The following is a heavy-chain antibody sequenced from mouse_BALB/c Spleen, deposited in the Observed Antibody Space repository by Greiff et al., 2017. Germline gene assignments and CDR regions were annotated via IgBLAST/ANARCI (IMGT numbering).Heavy chain of an antibody. CDR1: GYTFSSYW. J-gene: IGHJ3*01. CDR2: ILPGSGST. D-gene: IGHD1-1*01. Sequence: QVQLQQSGAELMKPGASVKISCKATGYTFSSYWIEWVKQRPGHGLEWIGEILPGSGSTNYNEKFKGKATFTADTSSNTAYMQLSSLTSEDSAVYYCARSESLYGRAYWGQGTLVTVSA. CDR3: ARSESLYGRAY. V-gene: IGHV1-9*01.